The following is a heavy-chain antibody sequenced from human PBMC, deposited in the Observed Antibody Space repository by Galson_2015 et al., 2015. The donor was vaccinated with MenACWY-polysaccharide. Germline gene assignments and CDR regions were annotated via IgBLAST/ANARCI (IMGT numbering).Heavy chain of an antibody. J-gene: IGHJ6*02. CDR1: GLTFSNWW. Sequence: SLRLSCAASGLTFSNWWMTWVRQAPGKELEWVASIKKDGSEKYYVDSVKGRFTISRDNAKDSLYLQMNSLRAEDTAEYFCARGHLGLGLWGQGTTVTVSS. CDR3: ARGHLGLGL. CDR2: IKKDGSEK. D-gene: IGHD7-27*01. V-gene: IGHV3-7*01.